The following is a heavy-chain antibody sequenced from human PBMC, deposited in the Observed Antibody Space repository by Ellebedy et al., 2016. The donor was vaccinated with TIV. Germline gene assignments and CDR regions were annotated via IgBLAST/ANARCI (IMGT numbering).Heavy chain of an antibody. V-gene: IGHV3-48*04. Sequence: GESLKISCAASGFSFSGYSMNWVRQAPGKGLEWVSYISSSSSSIYYADSVKGRFTISRDNARNSLYLQMNSLRAEDTAVYYCATRSDYWGQGTLVTVSS. CDR3: ATRSDY. CDR1: GFSFSGYS. J-gene: IGHJ4*02. CDR2: ISSSSSSI.